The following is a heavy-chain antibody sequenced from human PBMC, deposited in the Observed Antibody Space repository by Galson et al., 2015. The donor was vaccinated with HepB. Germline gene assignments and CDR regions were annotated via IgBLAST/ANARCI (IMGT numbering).Heavy chain of an antibody. Sequence: SVQVSCKASGYTFTSYGISWVRQAHGQGLEWMGWISAYNGNTNYEQTLKGRVTMTTDTSTSTAYMELRSLRSDDTAVYYCARVPVLTERDWGQGTLVTVSS. CDR1: GYTFTSYG. J-gene: IGHJ4*02. CDR3: ARVPVLTERD. CDR2: ISAYNGNT. V-gene: IGHV1-18*01. D-gene: IGHD2-8*02.